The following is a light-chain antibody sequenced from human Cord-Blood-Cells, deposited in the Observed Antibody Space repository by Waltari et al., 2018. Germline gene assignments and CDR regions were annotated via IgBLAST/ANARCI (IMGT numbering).Light chain of an antibody. CDR3: QQYDNLPPYT. Sequence: DIQMTQSPSSLSAPVGDRVTITCQASQDISNYLNWYQQKPGKAPKLLIYDASNLETGVPSRFSGSGSGTDFTFTISSLQPKDIATYYCQQYDNLPPYTFGQGTKLEIK. J-gene: IGKJ2*01. V-gene: IGKV1-33*01. CDR2: DAS. CDR1: QDISNY.